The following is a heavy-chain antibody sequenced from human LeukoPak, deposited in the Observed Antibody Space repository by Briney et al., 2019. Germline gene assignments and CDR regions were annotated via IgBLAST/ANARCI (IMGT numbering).Heavy chain of an antibody. CDR3: ARFGAWWFDP. CDR1: GFTFSSYS. J-gene: IGHJ5*02. CDR2: ISSSSSYI. D-gene: IGHD3-16*01. V-gene: IGHV3-21*01. Sequence: GGSLRLSCAASGFTFSSYSMNWVRRAPGKGLEWVSSISSSSSYIYYADSVKGRFTISRDNAKNSLYLQMNSLRAEDTAVYYCARFGAWWFDPWGQGTLVTVSS.